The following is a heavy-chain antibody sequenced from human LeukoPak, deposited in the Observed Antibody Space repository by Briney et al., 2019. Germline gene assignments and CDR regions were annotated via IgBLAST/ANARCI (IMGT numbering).Heavy chain of an antibody. Sequence: PGGSLRLSCVTSEFTFGDSTMNWVRQAPGKGLEWVSSISSSSSYIYYTDSVRGRFTISRDNAKKSLYLHMNSLGAEDTAMYFCSSSSGIYCRTTSCFDFWGRGILVTVSS. CDR3: SSSSGIYCRTTSCFDF. CDR2: ISSSSSYI. D-gene: IGHD2-2*01. V-gene: IGHV3-21*01. CDR1: EFTFGDST. J-gene: IGHJ4*02.